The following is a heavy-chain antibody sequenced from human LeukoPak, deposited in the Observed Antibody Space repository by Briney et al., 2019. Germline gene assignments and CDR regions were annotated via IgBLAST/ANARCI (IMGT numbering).Heavy chain of an antibody. CDR2: ISGSGGST. Sequence: GGSLRLSCAASGFTFSSYAMSWVRQAPGKGLEWVSAISGSGGSTYYADSVKGRFTISRDNSKNTLYLQMNSLRAEDTAVYYYAKARAPYDILTGYDYWGQGTLVTVSS. CDR1: GFTFSSYA. J-gene: IGHJ4*02. V-gene: IGHV3-23*01. CDR3: AKARAPYDILTGYDY. D-gene: IGHD3-9*01.